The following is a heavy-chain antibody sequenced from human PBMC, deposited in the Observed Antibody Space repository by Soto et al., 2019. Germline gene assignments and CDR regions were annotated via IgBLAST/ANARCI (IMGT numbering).Heavy chain of an antibody. V-gene: IGHV3-21*05. Sequence: GGSLRLSCAASGFSFSSYCVSWVRQAPGKGLEWVADISAGRSYINYADSVKGRFTISRDNAENSVFLQMNSLRAEDTAVYYCAQFYRAFDVSGLGTMVTVSS. J-gene: IGHJ3*01. D-gene: IGHD4-4*01. CDR1: GFSFSSYC. CDR3: AQFYRAFDV. CDR2: ISAGRSYI.